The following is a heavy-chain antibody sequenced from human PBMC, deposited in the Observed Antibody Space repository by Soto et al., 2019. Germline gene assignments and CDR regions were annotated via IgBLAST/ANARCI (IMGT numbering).Heavy chain of an antibody. Sequence: ASVKVSCKASGYTVTSYGISMVRQAPGQGLEWMGWISAYNGNTNYAQKFQGRVTMTTDTSTSTAYMELRSLRSDDTAVYYCARHGRQDIVVVPAASWFDPWGQGTLVTVSS. CDR3: ARHGRQDIVVVPAASWFDP. J-gene: IGHJ5*02. CDR1: GYTVTSYG. V-gene: IGHV1-18*04. CDR2: ISAYNGNT. D-gene: IGHD2-2*01.